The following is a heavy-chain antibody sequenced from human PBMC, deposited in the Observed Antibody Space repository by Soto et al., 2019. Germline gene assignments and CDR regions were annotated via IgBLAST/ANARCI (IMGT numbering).Heavy chain of an antibody. D-gene: IGHD3-22*01. CDR3: ARVGPAHYYDSSGYYSTLDY. J-gene: IGHJ4*02. V-gene: IGHV1-69*01. CDR1: GDTFSSYA. CDR2: IIPMFGTA. Sequence: QLQLVQSGAEVKKPGSSVKVSCKASGDTFSSYAINWVRQAPGQGLEWMGGIIPMFGTANYAQKFKGRVTITAGESTSTVYMELSSLRSEDTSVYYCARVGPAHYYDSSGYYSTLDYGGQGTLVTVSA.